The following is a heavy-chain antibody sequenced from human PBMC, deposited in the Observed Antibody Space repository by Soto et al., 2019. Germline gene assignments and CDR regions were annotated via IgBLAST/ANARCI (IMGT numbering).Heavy chain of an antibody. V-gene: IGHV3-21*01. CDR3: TRDASRDSSARGWFDP. CDR1: GFTFRSFT. D-gene: IGHD6-13*01. Sequence: ESLLLSCAASGFTFRSFTVNWVRQAPGKGLEWVSTISSNSAYIYYTDALRGRFTISRDNAKNSLHLQMNSLRAEDTAVYYCTRDASRDSSARGWFDPWGPGTLVTVSS. J-gene: IGHJ5*02. CDR2: ISSNSAYI.